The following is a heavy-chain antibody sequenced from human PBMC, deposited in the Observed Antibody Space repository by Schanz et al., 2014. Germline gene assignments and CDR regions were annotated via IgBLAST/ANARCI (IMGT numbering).Heavy chain of an antibody. V-gene: IGHV4-34*01. CDR2: INYSGSA. J-gene: IGHJ6*02. D-gene: IGHD2-15*01. CDR1: GGSVSGYF. CDR3: ARGGRYCSGGGCHYPYNYYGMDV. Sequence: VQLQQWGAGRLRPAETLSLTCAVYGGSVSGYFWTWIRQSPRKGLEWIGEINYSGSAHYNPSLTSRLTISMDASKSQLSLKMKSVSAADTAVYYCARGGRYCSGGGCHYPYNYYGMDVWSQGTTVNVSS.